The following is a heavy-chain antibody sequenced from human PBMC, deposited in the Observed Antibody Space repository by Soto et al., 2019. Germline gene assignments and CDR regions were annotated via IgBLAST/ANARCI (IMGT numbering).Heavy chain of an antibody. CDR2: IYYSGST. D-gene: IGHD3-10*01. CDR3: ARSQGFGELYYFDY. J-gene: IGHJ4*02. V-gene: IGHV4-59*01. Sequence: SETLSLTCTVSGGSISSYYWSWIRQPPGKGLEWNGYIYYSGSTNYNPSLKSRVTISVDTSKNQFSLKLSSVTAADTAVYYCARSQGFGELYYFDYWGQGTLVTVSS. CDR1: GGSISSYY.